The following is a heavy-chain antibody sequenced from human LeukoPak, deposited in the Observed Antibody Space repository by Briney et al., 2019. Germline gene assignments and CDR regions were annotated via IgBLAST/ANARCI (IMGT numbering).Heavy chain of an antibody. D-gene: IGHD1-26*01. CDR2: ISSSGSII. CDR3: AKVNSGSSNWFDP. Sequence: GGSLRLSCAASGFTFSDYYMSWIRQAPGKGLEWVSYISSSGSIIYYADSVKGRFTISRDNAKNSLYLQMNSLRAEDTAVYYCAKVNSGSSNWFDPWGQGTLVTVSS. J-gene: IGHJ5*02. V-gene: IGHV3-11*04. CDR1: GFTFSDYY.